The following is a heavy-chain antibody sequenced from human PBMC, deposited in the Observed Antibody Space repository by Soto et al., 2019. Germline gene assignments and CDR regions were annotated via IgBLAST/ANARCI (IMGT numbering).Heavy chain of an antibody. Sequence: PGGSLRLSCAASGFTFSDYYMSWIRQAPGKGLEWVSYISSSSSYANYADSAKGRFTISRDNAKNSLYLQMNSLRVEDTAVYYCARASREILNWGQGTLVTVS. CDR3: ARASREILN. J-gene: IGHJ4*02. D-gene: IGHD1-26*01. V-gene: IGHV3-11*06. CDR2: ISSSSSYA. CDR1: GFTFSDYY.